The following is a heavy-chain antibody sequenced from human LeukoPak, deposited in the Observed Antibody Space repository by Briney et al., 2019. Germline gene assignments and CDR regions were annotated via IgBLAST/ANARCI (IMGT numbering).Heavy chain of an antibody. Sequence: PSETLSLTCTVSGGSISSGGYYWYWIRQHPGKGLEWIGYIYFSGSTYYNPSLKSRVTISVDTSKNQFSLKLSSVTAADTAVYYCARATMGSSWLRVGAFDIWGQGTMVTVSS. CDR1: GGSISSGGYY. V-gene: IGHV4-61*08. J-gene: IGHJ3*02. CDR2: IYFSGST. D-gene: IGHD6-13*01. CDR3: ARATMGSSWLRVGAFDI.